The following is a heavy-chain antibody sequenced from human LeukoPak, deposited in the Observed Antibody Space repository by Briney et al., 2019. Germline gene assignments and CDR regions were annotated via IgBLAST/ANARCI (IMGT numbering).Heavy chain of an antibody. Sequence: PSETLSLTCTVSGGSISSGSYYWSWIRQPAGKGLEWIGRIYTSGSTNYNPSLKSRVTISVDTSKNQFSLKLSSVTAADTAVYYCAREPSGGYYYDSSGAPFDYWGQGTLVTVSS. D-gene: IGHD3-22*01. CDR1: GGSISSGSYY. CDR3: AREPSGGYYYDSSGAPFDY. J-gene: IGHJ4*02. CDR2: IYTSGST. V-gene: IGHV4-61*02.